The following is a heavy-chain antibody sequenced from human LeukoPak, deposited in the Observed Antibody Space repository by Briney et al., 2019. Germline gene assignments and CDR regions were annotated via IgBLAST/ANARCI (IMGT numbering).Heavy chain of an antibody. V-gene: IGHV4-59*01. Sequence: SETLSLTCTVSGDSISSYYWTWIRQPPGKGLEWIGYIYYSGSTNYNPSLKSRVTISIDTSKNQFSLELSSVTAADTAVYYCARGYHDFSGYWLSYFDYWGQGTLVTVSS. CDR2: IYYSGST. CDR1: GDSISSYY. J-gene: IGHJ4*02. D-gene: IGHD3-22*01. CDR3: ARGYHDFSGYWLSYFDY.